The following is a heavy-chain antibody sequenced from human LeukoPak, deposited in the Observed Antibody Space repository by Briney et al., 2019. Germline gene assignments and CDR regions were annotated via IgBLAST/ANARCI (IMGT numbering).Heavy chain of an antibody. J-gene: IGHJ4*02. CDR2: IIPILGIA. V-gene: IGHV1-69*02. Sequence: ASGKVSCKASGGTFSSYTISWVRQAPGQGLEWMGRIIPILGIANYAQKFQGRVTITADKSTSTAYMELSSLRSEDTAVYYCANRRDGYIHFDYWGQATLVTVSS. CDR3: ANRRDGYIHFDY. CDR1: GGTFSSYT. D-gene: IGHD5-24*01.